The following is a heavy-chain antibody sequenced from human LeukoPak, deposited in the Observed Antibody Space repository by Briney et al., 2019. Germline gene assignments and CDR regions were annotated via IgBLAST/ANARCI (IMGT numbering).Heavy chain of an antibody. V-gene: IGHV3-23*01. J-gene: IGHJ3*02. CDR1: GFTFSSYA. CDR3: AKSLLTTATGTGRAFDI. CDR2: ISGSGGST. D-gene: IGHD1-1*01. Sequence: GGSLRLSCAASGFTFSSYAMSWVRQAPGKGLEWVSAISGSGGSTYYADSVKGRFTISRDNSKNTLYLQMNSLRAEGSAEYYCAKSLLTTATGTGRAFDIWGQGTMVTVSA.